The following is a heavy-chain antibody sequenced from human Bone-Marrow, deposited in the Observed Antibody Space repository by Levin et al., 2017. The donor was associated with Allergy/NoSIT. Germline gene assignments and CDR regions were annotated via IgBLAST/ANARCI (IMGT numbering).Heavy chain of an antibody. V-gene: IGHV3-74*01. Sequence: GESLKISCAASGFTFSSYWMHWVRQAPGKGLVWVSRINSDGSSTSYADSVKGRFTISRDNAKNTLYLQMNSLRAEDTAVYYCARDHGSGSYYNGDYWGQGTLVTVSS. CDR1: GFTFSSYW. D-gene: IGHD3-10*01. J-gene: IGHJ4*02. CDR2: INSDGSST. CDR3: ARDHGSGSYYNGDY.